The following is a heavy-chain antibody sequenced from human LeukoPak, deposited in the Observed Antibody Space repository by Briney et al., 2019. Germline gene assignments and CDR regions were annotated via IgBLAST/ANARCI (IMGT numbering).Heavy chain of an antibody. CDR3: TTVGSAWNFDY. D-gene: IGHD6-25*01. CDR2: IKSKRDGRTI. V-gene: IGHV3-15*01. CDR1: GFTFSNAW. Sequence: GGSLRLSCAASGFTFSNAWMTWVRQAPGKGLEWVARIKSKRDGRTIDYAAPVKGRFTISRDDSKDTLYLQMNGLKIEDAAVYYCTTVGSAWNFDYWGQGTLVTVSS. J-gene: IGHJ4*02.